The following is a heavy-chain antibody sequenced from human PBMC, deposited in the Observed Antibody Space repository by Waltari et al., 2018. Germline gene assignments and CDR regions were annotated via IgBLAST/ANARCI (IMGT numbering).Heavy chain of an antibody. D-gene: IGHD6-13*01. J-gene: IGHJ4*02. CDR2: INPNSGGT. CDR1: GYTFTGYY. V-gene: IGHV1-2*02. CDR3: ARGVGSLGH. Sequence: QVQLVQSGAEVKKPGASVKVSCKASGYTFTGYYMHWVRQAPGQGLEWMGWINPNSGGTNYAQKCQGRVTMTRDTSISTAYMELSRLRSDDTAVYYCARGVGSLGHWGQGTLVTVSS.